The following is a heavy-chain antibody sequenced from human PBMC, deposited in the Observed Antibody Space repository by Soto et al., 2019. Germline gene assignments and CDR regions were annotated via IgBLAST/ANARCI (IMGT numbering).Heavy chain of an antibody. CDR3: ATSVNSAMAFDY. V-gene: IGHV1-46*01. J-gene: IGHJ4*02. CDR2: INPNGGST. D-gene: IGHD5-18*01. CDR1: GYTFTHYY. Sequence: QVQLVQSGAEVKKPGASVKVSCKASGYTFTHYYIHWVRQAPGQGLEWMGIINPNGGSTTYAQKFRAVFTMTRDTSTSTVYMELSSLRSEDSAVYYCATSVNSAMAFDYWGQGTLVTVSS.